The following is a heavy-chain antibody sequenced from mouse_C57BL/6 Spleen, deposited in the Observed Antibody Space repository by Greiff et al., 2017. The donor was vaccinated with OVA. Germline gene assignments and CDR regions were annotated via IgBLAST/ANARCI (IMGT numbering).Heavy chain of an antibody. CDR3: TRGGSYYYAMDY. J-gene: IGHJ4*01. CDR1: GYTFTDYE. V-gene: IGHV1-15*01. CDR2: IDPETGGT. D-gene: IGHD1-2*01. Sequence: VKLVESGAELVRPGASVTLSCKASGYTFTDYEMHWVKQTPVHGLEWIGAIDPETGGTAYNQKFKGKAILTADKSSSTAYMELRSLTSEDSAVYYCTRGGSYYYAMDYWGQGTSVTVSS.